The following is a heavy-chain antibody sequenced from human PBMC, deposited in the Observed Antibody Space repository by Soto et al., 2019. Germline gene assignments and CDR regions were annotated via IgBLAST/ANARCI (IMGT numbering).Heavy chain of an antibody. D-gene: IGHD5-18*01. Sequence: PGGSLRLSCAASGFTFSDYYMSWIRQAPGKGLGWVSYISSSSSYTNYADSVKGRFTISRDNAKNSLYLQMNSLRAEDTAVYYCARGRTATRAYYFDYWSQGTLVTVSS. V-gene: IGHV3-11*06. CDR3: ARGRTATRAYYFDY. CDR2: ISSSSSYT. J-gene: IGHJ4*02. CDR1: GFTFSDYY.